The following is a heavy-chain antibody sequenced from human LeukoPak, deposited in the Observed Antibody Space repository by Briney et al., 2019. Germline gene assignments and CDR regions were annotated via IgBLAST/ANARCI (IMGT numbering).Heavy chain of an antibody. V-gene: IGHV3-9*01. J-gene: IGHJ4*02. CDR3: AKDLGYCSSTSCYGGGYFDY. CDR2: ISWNSGSI. D-gene: IGHD2-2*01. Sequence: GGSLRLSCAASGFTFDDYAMHWVRQAPGKGLEWVSGISWNSGSIGYADSVKGRFTISRDNAKNSLYLQMNSLRAEDTALYYCAKDLGYCSSTSCYGGGYFDYWGQGTLVTVSS. CDR1: GFTFDDYA.